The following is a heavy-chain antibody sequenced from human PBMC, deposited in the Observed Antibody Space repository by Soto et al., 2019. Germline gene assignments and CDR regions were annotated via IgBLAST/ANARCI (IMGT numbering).Heavy chain of an antibody. CDR3: TTKEYSGYVPYFDF. D-gene: IGHD5-12*01. Sequence: GGSLRLSCAASGFTFSNAWMSWVRQAPGKGLEWVGRIKSKTDGGTTDYAAPVKGRFTISRDDSKNTLYLQMNSLKTEDTAVYYCTTKEYSGYVPYFDFXGQGTLVTVSS. CDR1: GFTFSNAW. J-gene: IGHJ4*02. CDR2: IKSKTDGGTT. V-gene: IGHV3-15*01.